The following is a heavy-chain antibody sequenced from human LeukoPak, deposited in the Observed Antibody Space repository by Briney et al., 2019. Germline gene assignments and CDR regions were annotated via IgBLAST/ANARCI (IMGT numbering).Heavy chain of an antibody. CDR2: IYHSGNT. CDR3: ARGITVTDY. V-gene: IGHV4-38-2*02. CDR1: NYSISSGYY. Sequence: SETLSLTCTVSNYSISSGYYWGWIRQPPGKGLEWIGSIYHSGNTYYNPSLKSRVTISVDTSKNHFSLKLSSVTAADTAVYYCARGITVTDYWGQGTLVTVSS. D-gene: IGHD4-17*01. J-gene: IGHJ4*02.